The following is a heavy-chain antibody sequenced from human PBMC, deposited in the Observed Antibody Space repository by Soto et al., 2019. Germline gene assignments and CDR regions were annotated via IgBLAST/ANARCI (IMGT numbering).Heavy chain of an antibody. D-gene: IGHD3-10*01. J-gene: IGHJ4*02. Sequence: PSETLSLTCAVYGASFSGYYWGWNRQSPGKGLEWIGEINHSGSTNYNPSLKSRVTISVETSKNKFSLKLSSVTAADAAVYYCARVIRYGSGGYYYFDYWGQGIRVTVSS. CDR1: GASFSGYY. CDR3: ARVIRYGSGGYYYFDY. CDR2: INHSGST. V-gene: IGHV4-34*01.